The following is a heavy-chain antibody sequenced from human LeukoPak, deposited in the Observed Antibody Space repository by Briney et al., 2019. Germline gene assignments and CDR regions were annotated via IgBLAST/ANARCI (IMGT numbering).Heavy chain of an antibody. J-gene: IGHJ4*02. Sequence: GRSLRLSCAASGFTFSSYAIHWVRQAPGKGLEWVAVISYDGSNKYYADSVKGRFTISRDNSKNTLYLQMNSLRVEDTAVYYCARVLWNGDYPRFDYWGQGTLVTVSS. CDR3: ARVLWNGDYPRFDY. CDR2: ISYDGSNK. V-gene: IGHV3-30-3*01. D-gene: IGHD4-17*01. CDR1: GFTFSSYA.